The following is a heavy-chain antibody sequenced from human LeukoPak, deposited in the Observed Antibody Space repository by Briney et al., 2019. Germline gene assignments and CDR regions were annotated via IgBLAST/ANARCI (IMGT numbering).Heavy chain of an antibody. J-gene: IGHJ4*02. CDR1: GFSFSTNW. CDR2: IRGDGSAK. CDR3: ASSHDSSGND. D-gene: IGHD3-22*01. V-gene: IGHV3-7*01. Sequence: GGSLRLSCAASGFSFSTNWMAWVRQAPGKGLEWVGNIRGDGSAKFYGGSAKGRFTISRDNSQNTLYLQMDSLRPEDTAVYYCASSHDSSGNDWGQGTLVTVSS.